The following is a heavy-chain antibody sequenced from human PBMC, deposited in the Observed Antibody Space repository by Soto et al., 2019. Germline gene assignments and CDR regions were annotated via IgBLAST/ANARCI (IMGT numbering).Heavy chain of an antibody. CDR3: ARDRSSSGGGLGWFDR. J-gene: IGHJ5*02. D-gene: IGHD3-16*01. CDR1: GYIFTNYG. V-gene: IGHV1-18*01. CDR2: ISGQNDNT. Sequence: QVQLVQSGGEVKKPGASVKVSCKAPGYIFTNYGVSWVRQAPGQGLEWMGWISGQNDNTKYAQKFQGRVTMTTDTSSSTTYMELRSLRSDDTAVYYCARDRSSSGGGLGWFDRWGQGTLVTVSS.